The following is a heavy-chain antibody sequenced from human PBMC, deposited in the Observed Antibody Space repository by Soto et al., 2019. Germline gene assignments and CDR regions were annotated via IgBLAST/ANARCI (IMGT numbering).Heavy chain of an antibody. V-gene: IGHV3-48*02. D-gene: IGHD3-16*01. CDR2: ISGSSTI. J-gene: IGHJ6*02. CDR3: ARVGLGLFGMDV. CDR1: GFTFSSYS. Sequence: EVQLVESGGGLVQPGGSLRVSCAASGFTFSSYSINWVRQAPGKGLESVSYISGSSTIYYADSVKGRFTISRDNAKNSLYLQMNSLRDEDTAVYYCARVGLGLFGMDVWGQGTTVTVSS.